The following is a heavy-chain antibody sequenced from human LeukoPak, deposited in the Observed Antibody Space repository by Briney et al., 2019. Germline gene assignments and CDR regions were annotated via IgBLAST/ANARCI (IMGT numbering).Heavy chain of an antibody. Sequence: SETLSLTCTVSGGSISIYYWSWIRQPPGKGLEWIGCIYNSGSTNYNPSLKSRVTISIDTSKNQFSLRLSSVTVADTAVYYCARGAAGYSYGWGQGTLVTVSS. V-gene: IGHV4-59*01. CDR1: GGSISIYY. CDR2: IYNSGST. CDR3: ARGAAGYSYG. J-gene: IGHJ4*02. D-gene: IGHD5-18*01.